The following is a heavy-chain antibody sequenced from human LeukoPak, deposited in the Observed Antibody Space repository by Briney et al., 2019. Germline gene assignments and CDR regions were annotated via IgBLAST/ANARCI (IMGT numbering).Heavy chain of an antibody. CDR2: LSWNGGST. Sequence: PGGSLRLSCVASGFIFDDYGMSWVRHAPGKGLEWVSGLSWNGGSTGYADSVKGRFTISRDNVKNTLYLQMNSLRAEDTALYYCTRYTRVEGIDLWGRGTLVTVSS. CDR3: TRYTRVEGIDL. D-gene: IGHD1-14*01. J-gene: IGHJ5*02. V-gene: IGHV3-20*04. CDR1: GFIFDDYG.